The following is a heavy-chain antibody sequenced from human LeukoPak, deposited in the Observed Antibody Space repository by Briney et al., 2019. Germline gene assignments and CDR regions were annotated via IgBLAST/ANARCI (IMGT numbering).Heavy chain of an antibody. V-gene: IGHV4-34*01. J-gene: IGHJ4*02. D-gene: IGHD6-19*01. CDR3: ARDGGGWGLDY. CDR2: INHSGST. Sequence: PSETLSLTCAVYGGSFSGYYWSWIRQPPGKGLEWIGEINHSGSTNYNPSLKSRVTISVDTSKNQFSLKLSSVTAADTAVYYCARDGGGWGLDYWGRGTLVTVSS. CDR1: GGSFSGYY.